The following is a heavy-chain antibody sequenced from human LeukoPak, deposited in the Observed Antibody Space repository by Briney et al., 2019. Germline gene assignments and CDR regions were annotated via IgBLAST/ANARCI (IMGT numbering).Heavy chain of an antibody. V-gene: IGHV4-39*01. CDR2: IYYSGST. Sequence: SETLSLTCTVSGGSLSSSSSYWGWTRQPPGKGLEWIGSIYYSGSTYYNPSLKSRVTISVDTSKNQFSLKLSSVTAADTAVYYCARCRDDAFDIWGQGTMVTASS. CDR3: ARCRDDAFDI. CDR1: GGSLSSSSSY. J-gene: IGHJ3*02. D-gene: IGHD3-10*01.